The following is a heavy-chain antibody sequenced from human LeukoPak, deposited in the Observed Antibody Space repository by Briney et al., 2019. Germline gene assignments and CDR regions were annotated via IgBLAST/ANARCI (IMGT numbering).Heavy chain of an antibody. Sequence: GASVKVSCKASGYTFTNFGISWVRQAPGQGLEWMGWISGYNGNTHYAQKLQGRVTMTTDTSTSTAYMELRSLRSEDTAVYYCAREPYSYDLDYWGQGTLVTVSS. CDR2: ISGYNGNT. CDR3: AREPYSYDLDY. J-gene: IGHJ4*02. CDR1: GYTFTNFG. V-gene: IGHV1-18*01. D-gene: IGHD5-18*01.